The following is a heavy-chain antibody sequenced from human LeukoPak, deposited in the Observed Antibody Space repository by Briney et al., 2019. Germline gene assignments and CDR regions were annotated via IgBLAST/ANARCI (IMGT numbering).Heavy chain of an antibody. D-gene: IGHD2-15*01. CDR2: IIPIFGTA. CDR3: ARDTHCSGGSCYFGY. V-gene: IGHV1-69*13. Sequence: ASVKVSCKASGGTFSSYAISWVRQAPGQGLEWMGGIIPIFGTANYAQKFQGRVTITADESTSTAYMELSSLRSVDTAVYYCARDTHCSGGSCYFGYWGQGTLVTVSS. J-gene: IGHJ4*02. CDR1: GGTFSSYA.